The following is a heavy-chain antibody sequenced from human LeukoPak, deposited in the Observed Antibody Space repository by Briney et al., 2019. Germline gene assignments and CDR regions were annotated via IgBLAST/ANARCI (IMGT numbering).Heavy chain of an antibody. CDR1: GFTVSSNY. CDR3: ATRKVGYGDGEIDY. J-gene: IGHJ4*02. V-gene: IGHV3-53*01. D-gene: IGHD4-17*01. CDR2: IYSGGST. Sequence: GGSLRLSCAASGFTVSSNYMSWVRQAPGKGLEWVSVIYSGGSTYYADSVKGRFTISRDNCKNTLYLQMNSLRAEDTAVYYCATRKVGYGDGEIDYWGQGTLVTVSS.